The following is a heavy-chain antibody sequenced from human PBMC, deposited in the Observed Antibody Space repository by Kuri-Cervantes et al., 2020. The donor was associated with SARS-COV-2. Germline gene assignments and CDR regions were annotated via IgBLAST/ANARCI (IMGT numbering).Heavy chain of an antibody. V-gene: IGHV3-43*01. CDR3: AKDMAYSGYDYHLDY. CDR2: ISWDGGST. D-gene: IGHD5-12*01. Sequence: GESLKISRAASGFTFDDYTMHWVRQAPGKGLEWVSLISWDGGSTYYADSVKGRFTISRDNSKNSLYLQMNSLRTEDTALYYCAKDMAYSGYDYHLDYWGQGTLVTVSS. J-gene: IGHJ4*02. CDR1: GFTFDDYT.